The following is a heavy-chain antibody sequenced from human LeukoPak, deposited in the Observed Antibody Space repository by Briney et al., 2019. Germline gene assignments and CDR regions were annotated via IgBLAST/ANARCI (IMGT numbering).Heavy chain of an antibody. CDR3: ARSDGSSWYSLHEY. CDR1: GFTFSSYW. D-gene: IGHD6-13*01. Sequence: PGGSLRLSCAASGFTFSSYWMSWVRQAPGKGLEWVANIKEDGSEKDYVDSVKGRFTISRDNTKNSLYLQMNSLRAEDTAVYYCARSDGSSWYSLHEYWGQGTLVTVSS. J-gene: IGHJ4*02. CDR2: IKEDGSEK. V-gene: IGHV3-7*01.